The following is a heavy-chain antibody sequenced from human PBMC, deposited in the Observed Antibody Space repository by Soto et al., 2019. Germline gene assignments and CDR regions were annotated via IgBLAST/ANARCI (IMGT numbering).Heavy chain of an antibody. CDR1: GGTFSSYA. CDR3: ARNNWNYVGDFDY. J-gene: IGHJ4*02. V-gene: IGHV1-69*06. Sequence: ASVKVSCKASGGTFSSYAISWVRQAPGQGLEWMGRIIPIFGTANYAQKFQGRVTITADKSTSTAYMELSSLRSEDTAVYYCARNNWNYVGDFDYWGQGTLVTVSS. D-gene: IGHD1-7*01. CDR2: IIPIFGTA.